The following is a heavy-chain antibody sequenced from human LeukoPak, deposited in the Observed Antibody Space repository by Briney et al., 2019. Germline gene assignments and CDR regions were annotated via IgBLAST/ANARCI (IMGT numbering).Heavy chain of an antibody. CDR1: GFTFSSHD. J-gene: IGHJ4*02. V-gene: IGHV3-30*18. CDR3: AKSGRDSSTDYFDY. CDR2: ISYDGGKK. Sequence: GGSLRLSCAASGFTFSSHDMHWVRQAPGKGLEWVAIISYDGGKKDYADSVKGRFTISRDNPHNTLYMQMNSLRAEDTAVYYCAKSGRDSSTDYFDYWGQGTLVTVSS. D-gene: IGHD2-2*01.